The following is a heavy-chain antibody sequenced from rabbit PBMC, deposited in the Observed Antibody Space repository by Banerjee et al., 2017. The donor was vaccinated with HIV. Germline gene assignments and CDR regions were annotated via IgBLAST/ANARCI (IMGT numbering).Heavy chain of an antibody. CDR1: GFDLSSYYY. D-gene: IGHD6-1*01. J-gene: IGHJ6*01. V-gene: IGHV1S40*01. CDR2: IGTGSDDST. CDR3: ARDTYGDDGDAYAL. Sequence: QSLEESGGDLVKPGASLTLTCTASGFDLSSYYYIYWVRQAPGKGLEWIACIGTGSDDSTYYASWAKGRFTISRTSSTTVTLQLPSLTAADTATYFCARDTYGDDGDAYALWGQGTLVTVS.